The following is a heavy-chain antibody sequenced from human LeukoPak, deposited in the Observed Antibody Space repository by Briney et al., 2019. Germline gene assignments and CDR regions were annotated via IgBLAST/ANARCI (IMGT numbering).Heavy chain of an antibody. J-gene: IGHJ4*02. CDR1: GFTFSSYA. D-gene: IGHD4-17*01. CDR3: AKDPMTTVTTTAY. Sequence: AGGSLRLSCAASGFTFSSYAMSWVRQAPGKGLEWVSSISDGDGSTYYADSVKGRFTISRDNSKNTLYLQMNSLRAEDTALYYCAKDPMTTVTTTAYWGQGTLVTVSS. CDR2: ISDGDGST. V-gene: IGHV3-23*01.